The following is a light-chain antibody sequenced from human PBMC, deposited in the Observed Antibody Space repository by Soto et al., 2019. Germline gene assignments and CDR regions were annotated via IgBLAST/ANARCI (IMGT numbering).Light chain of an antibody. J-gene: IGKJ1*01. CDR1: QTISSW. CDR3: QQYDSYPEA. V-gene: IGKV1-5*03. CDR2: KAS. Sequence: DIQMTQYPSSLSASVEDRVTITCRASQTISSWLAWYQQKPGKAPKLLIYKASTLKSGVPSRFSGSGSGTEFTLTISRLQPEDFAAYYCQQYDSYPEAFGQGTKVDIK.